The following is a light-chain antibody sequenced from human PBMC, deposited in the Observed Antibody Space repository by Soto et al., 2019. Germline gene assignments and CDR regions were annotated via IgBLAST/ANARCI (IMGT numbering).Light chain of an antibody. J-gene: IGKJ2*01. CDR3: QQYGSSPRT. CDR2: GAS. Sequence: EIVLTQSPGTLSLSPGERATLSCRASQSVSSSYLAWYQQKPGQGPTLLIYGASSRATGIPDRFSGSGSGTDFTLTISRLEPEDVAVYYCQQYGSSPRTFGQGTKLEIK. CDR1: QSVSSSY. V-gene: IGKV3-20*01.